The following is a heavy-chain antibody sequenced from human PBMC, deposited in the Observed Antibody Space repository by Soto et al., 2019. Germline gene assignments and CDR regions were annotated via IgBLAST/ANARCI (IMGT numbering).Heavy chain of an antibody. Sequence: QVQLVQSGAEVKKPGASVKVSCKASGYTFTGYYMHWVRQAPGRGLEWMGWINPNSGGTNYAQKFQGRVTMTRDTSISTAYMELSRLRSDDTAVYYCARDTPVVVVAATIPSYYYGMDVWGQGTTVTVSS. CDR2: INPNSGGT. CDR3: ARDTPVVVVAATIPSYYYGMDV. V-gene: IGHV1-2*02. D-gene: IGHD2-15*01. CDR1: GYTFTGYY. J-gene: IGHJ6*02.